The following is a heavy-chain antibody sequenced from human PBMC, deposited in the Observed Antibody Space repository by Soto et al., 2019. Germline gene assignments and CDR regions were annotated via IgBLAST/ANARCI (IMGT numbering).Heavy chain of an antibody. V-gene: IGHV1-18*01. D-gene: IGHD2-15*01. J-gene: IGHJ4*02. Sequence: ASVKVSCKASGYTFTSYGISWVRQAPGQGLEWMGWISAYNGNTNYAQKLQGRVTMTTDTSTSTAYMELRSLRSDDTALYYCARDHCSGGSCYRRDYWGQGTQVTVSS. CDR2: ISAYNGNT. CDR3: ARDHCSGGSCYRRDY. CDR1: GYTFTSYG.